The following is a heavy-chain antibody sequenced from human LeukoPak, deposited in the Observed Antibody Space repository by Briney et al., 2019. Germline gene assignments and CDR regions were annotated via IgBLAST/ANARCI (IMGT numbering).Heavy chain of an antibody. V-gene: IGHV3-23*01. CDR2: IFPSGGEI. CDR1: GFTFSTFA. J-gene: IGHJ4*02. D-gene: IGHD2-8*02. CDR3: ATYRQVLLPFES. Sequence: GGSLRLSCAASGFTFSTFAMIWVRQPPGKGLEWVSSIFPSGGEIHYADSVKGRFTIFRDNSKSTLTLQMNSLRAEDTAIYYCATYRQVLLPFESWGQGTLVTVSS.